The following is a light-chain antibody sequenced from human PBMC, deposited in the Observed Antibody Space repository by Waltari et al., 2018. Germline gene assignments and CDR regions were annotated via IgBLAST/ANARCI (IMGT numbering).Light chain of an antibody. J-gene: IGKJ2*01. CDR2: DAS. Sequence: DIQMTQSPSSLSASVGDRVTITCQVTQDIYNYLNWYHQKPGEAPKLLIYDASYLQPGAPSRVSGSGYGTDFTFTISSLQPDDIGTYYCQQPHNLPYTFGQGTK. CDR1: QDIYNY. V-gene: IGKV1-33*01. CDR3: QQPHNLPYT.